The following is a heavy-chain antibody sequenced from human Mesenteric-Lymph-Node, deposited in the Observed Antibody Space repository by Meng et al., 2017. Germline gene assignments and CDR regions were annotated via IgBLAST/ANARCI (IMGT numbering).Heavy chain of an antibody. D-gene: IGHD1-26*01. J-gene: IGHJ4*02. CDR1: GGSISSGSYY. V-gene: IGHV4-39*07. CDR2: IFSTGST. CDR3: ARDVGRGSYFDY. Sequence: SETLSLTCTVSGGSISSGSYYWSWIRQPAGKGLEWIGSIFSTGSTYYNPSLKSRVTMSVDTSKNQFSLKLSSVTAADTAMFYCARDVGRGSYFDYWGQGTLVTVSS.